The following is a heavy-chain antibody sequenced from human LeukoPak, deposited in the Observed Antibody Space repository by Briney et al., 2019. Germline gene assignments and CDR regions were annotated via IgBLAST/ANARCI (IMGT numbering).Heavy chain of an antibody. CDR1: GFTFSSYG. Sequence: PGGSLRLSCAASGFTFSSYGMHWVRQAPGKGLEWVADIWYDGSNKYYADSVKGRFTISRDNSKNTLYLQMNSLRAEDTAVYYCARFDWEGSGSFSHPDAFDIWGQGTIVTVSS. CDR2: IWYDGSNK. D-gene: IGHD3-10*01. J-gene: IGHJ3*02. V-gene: IGHV3-33*01. CDR3: ARFDWEGSGSFSHPDAFDI.